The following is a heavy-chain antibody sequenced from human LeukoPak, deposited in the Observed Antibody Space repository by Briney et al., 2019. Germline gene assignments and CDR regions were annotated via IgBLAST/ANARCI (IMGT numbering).Heavy chain of an antibody. CDR2: IYYSGST. D-gene: IGHD2-21*02. CDR3: ARAGAYCGGDCFKPFDY. V-gene: IGHV4-59*01. Sequence: PSETLSLTCTVSGGSISSYYWSWIRQPPGKGPEWIGYIYYSGSTNYNPSLKSRVTISVDTSKNQFSLKLSSVTAADTAVYYCARAGAYCGGDCFKPFDYWGQGTLVTVSS. CDR1: GGSISSYY. J-gene: IGHJ4*02.